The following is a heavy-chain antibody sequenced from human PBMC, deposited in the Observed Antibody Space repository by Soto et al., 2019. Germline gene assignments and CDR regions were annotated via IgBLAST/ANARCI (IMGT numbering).Heavy chain of an antibody. CDR2: IYYSGST. J-gene: IGHJ4*02. V-gene: IGHV4-61*01. CDR3: ARDLRDYHWGSYSYTHHSFDS. Sequence: PSETLSLTCTVSGGSVSSANYYWSWIRQPPGKGLEWIGSIYYSGSTNYNPSLKSRVTISVDTSKNQFSLKLSSVTAADTAVYYCARDLRDYHWGSYSYTHHSFDSWGQGTLVTVSS. D-gene: IGHD3-16*02. CDR1: GGSVSSANYY.